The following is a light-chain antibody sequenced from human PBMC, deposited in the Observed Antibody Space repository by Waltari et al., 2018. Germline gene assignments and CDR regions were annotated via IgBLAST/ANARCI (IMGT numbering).Light chain of an antibody. CDR2: AAS. V-gene: IGKV1-39*01. CDR1: QSISSY. Sequence: DIQMTQSPSSLSASVGDRVTITCRASQSISSYLNWYQQKPGKAPKLLIYAASSLQSGVPSSVSGSGSGTDFTLTISSLQPEDFATYYCQQSYSTLALTFGGGTKVEIK. CDR3: QQSYSTLALT. J-gene: IGKJ4*01.